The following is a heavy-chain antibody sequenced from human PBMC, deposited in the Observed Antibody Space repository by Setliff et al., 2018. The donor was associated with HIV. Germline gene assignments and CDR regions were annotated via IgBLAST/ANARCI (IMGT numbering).Heavy chain of an antibody. CDR1: GDSVSSNTAA. J-gene: IGHJ4*02. CDR2: TYFRSKWYY. CDR3: ARGDRWFGEHYFDY. V-gene: IGHV6-1*01. D-gene: IGHD3-10*01. Sequence: SQTLSLTCAISGDSVSSNTAAWNWIRQSPSRGLEWLGRTYFRSKWYYNYAESVESRVTISIDTSKNQFSLKLSSVTAADTAVYYCARGDRWFGEHYFDYWGQGTLVTVSS.